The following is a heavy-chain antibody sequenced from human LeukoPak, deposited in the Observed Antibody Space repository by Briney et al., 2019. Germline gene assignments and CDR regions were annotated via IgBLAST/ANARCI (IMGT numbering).Heavy chain of an antibody. D-gene: IGHD1-26*01. CDR3: TTAGWELYYFDY. V-gene: IGHV3-15*01. J-gene: IGHJ4*02. Sequence: GGSLRLSCAASGFTFSKAWMSWVRQAPGKGLEWVGRIKSKTDGGTTDYAAPVKGRFTISRDDSKNTLYLQMNSLKTEDTAVYYCTTAGWELYYFDYWGQGTLVTVSS. CDR1: GFTFSKAW. CDR2: IKSKTDGGTT.